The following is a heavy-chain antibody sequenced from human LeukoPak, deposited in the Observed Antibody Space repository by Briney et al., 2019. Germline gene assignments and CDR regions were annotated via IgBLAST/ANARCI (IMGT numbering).Heavy chain of an antibody. D-gene: IGHD4-17*01. CDR2: ISWNSGSI. V-gene: IGHV3-9*01. J-gene: IGHJ5*02. CDR1: GFTFDDYA. Sequence: PGGSLRLSCAASGFTFDDYAMHWVRQAPGKGLEWVSGISWNSGSIGYADSVKGRFTISRDNAKNSLYLQLNSLRAEDTALYYCAKDSTTVTTSWSFDPWGQGTLVTVSS. CDR3: AKDSTTVTTSWSFDP.